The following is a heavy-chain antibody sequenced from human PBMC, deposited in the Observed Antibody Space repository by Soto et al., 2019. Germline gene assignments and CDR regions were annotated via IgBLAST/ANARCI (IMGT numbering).Heavy chain of an antibody. J-gene: IGHJ4*02. Sequence: ASVKGSCKASGGTFSSDAIGWVRQAPGQGLEWMGGIIPIFGTANYAQKFQGRVTITADESKNQFSLKLSSVTAADTAVYYCARLVWGSVYYFDYWGQGTLVTVSS. CDR1: GGTFSSDA. CDR3: ARLVWGSVYYFDY. D-gene: IGHD3-16*01. V-gene: IGHV1-69*13. CDR2: IIPIFGTA.